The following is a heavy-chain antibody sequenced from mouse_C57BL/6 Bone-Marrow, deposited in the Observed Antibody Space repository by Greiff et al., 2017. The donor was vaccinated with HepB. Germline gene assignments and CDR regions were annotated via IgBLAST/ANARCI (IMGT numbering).Heavy chain of an antibody. J-gene: IGHJ2*01. D-gene: IGHD1-1*01. CDR2: IYPGDGDT. Sequence: QVQLQQSGPELVKPGASVKISCKASGYAFSSSWMNWVKQRPGKGLEWIGRIYPGDGDTNYNGKFKGKATLTADKSSSTAYMQLSSRTAEDSAVYFCASPVVAPYFDYWGQGTTLTVSS. CDR1: GYAFSSSW. V-gene: IGHV1-82*01. CDR3: ASPVVAPYFDY.